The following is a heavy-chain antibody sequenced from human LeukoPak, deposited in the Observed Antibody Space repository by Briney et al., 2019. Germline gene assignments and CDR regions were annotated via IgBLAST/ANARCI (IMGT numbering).Heavy chain of an antibody. CDR2: IYYSGST. J-gene: IGHJ4*02. CDR3: ARDRSSSSWGYYFDY. CDR1: GGSISSSSDY. Sequence: SETLSLTCTVSGGSISSSSDYGGWIRQPPGKGLEWIGSIYYSGSTYYNPSLKSRVTISVDTSKNQFSLKLSSVTAADTAVYYCARDRSSSSWGYYFDYWGQGTLVTVSS. D-gene: IGHD6-6*01. V-gene: IGHV4-39*07.